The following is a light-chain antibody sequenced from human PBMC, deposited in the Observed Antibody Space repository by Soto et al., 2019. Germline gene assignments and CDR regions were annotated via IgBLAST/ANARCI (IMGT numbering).Light chain of an antibody. V-gene: IGKV1-5*01. CDR3: QQYNSYSST. CDR2: DAS. J-gene: IGKJ1*01. CDR1: QSISSW. Sequence: DIHMTQSPSTLSASVGDRVTITCRASQSISSWLAWYKQKPGKAPKLLIYDASILESGVPSRFSGVGSGTDFTLTISSLQPDDFATDYCQQYNSYSSTFGQGTKVDI.